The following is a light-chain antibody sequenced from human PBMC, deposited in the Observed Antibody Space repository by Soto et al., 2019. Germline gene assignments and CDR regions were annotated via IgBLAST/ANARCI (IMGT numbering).Light chain of an antibody. CDR3: QQSYRSPYT. J-gene: IGKJ2*01. V-gene: IGKV1-39*01. Sequence: SQMTQSPSSLSASVGDSVTVTCRASQSINIYLNWYQQKPGKAPTLLIYGASSLQSGVPSRFTGGGSRTDFTLTISSLQPEDFATYYCQQSYRSPYTFGQGTKLEI. CDR2: GAS. CDR1: QSINIY.